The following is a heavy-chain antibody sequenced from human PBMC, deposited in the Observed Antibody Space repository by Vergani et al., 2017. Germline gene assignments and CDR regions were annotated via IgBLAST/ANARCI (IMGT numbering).Heavy chain of an antibody. CDR2: IYTSGST. Sequence: QVQLQESGPGLVKPSQTLSLTCTVSGGSISSGSYYWSWIRQPAGKGLEWIGRIYTSGSTNYNPSLKSRVTMSVDTSKNQFSLKLSSVTAADTAVYYCERSLQRYNWFDPWGQGTLVTVSS. CDR3: ERSLQRYNWFDP. CDR1: GGSISSGSYY. D-gene: IGHD5-18*01. J-gene: IGHJ5*02. V-gene: IGHV4-61*02.